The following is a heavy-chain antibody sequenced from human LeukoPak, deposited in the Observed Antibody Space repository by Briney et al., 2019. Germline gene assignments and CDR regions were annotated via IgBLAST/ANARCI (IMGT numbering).Heavy chain of an antibody. CDR3: ARPTVTTSSYYYGMDV. Sequence: SVKVSYKASGGTFSSYAISWVRQAPGQGLEWMGGIIPIFGTANYAQKFQGRVTITADESTSTAYMELSSLRSEDTAVYYCARPTVTTSSYYYGMDVWGQGTTVTVSS. J-gene: IGHJ6*02. CDR1: GGTFSSYA. V-gene: IGHV1-69*13. CDR2: IIPIFGTA. D-gene: IGHD4-17*01.